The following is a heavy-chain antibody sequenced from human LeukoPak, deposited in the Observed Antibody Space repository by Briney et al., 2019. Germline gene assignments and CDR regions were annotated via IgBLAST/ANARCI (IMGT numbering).Heavy chain of an antibody. Sequence: GGSLRLSCAASGFTFSHYWMHWVRQAPGKGLVWVSRINSDRSSTDYADSVKDRFTISRDNARNTLFLQMNSLRAEDTAVYYCARSHRGAYYYCGMDVWGQGTAVTVSS. CDR2: INSDRSST. J-gene: IGHJ6*02. CDR1: GFTFSHYW. V-gene: IGHV3-74*01. CDR3: ARSHRGAYYYCGMDV.